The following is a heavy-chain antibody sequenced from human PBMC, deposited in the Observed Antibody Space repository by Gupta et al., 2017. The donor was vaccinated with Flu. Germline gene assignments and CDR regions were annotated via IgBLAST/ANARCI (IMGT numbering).Heavy chain of an antibody. CDR2: INHSGSA. D-gene: IGHD6-6*01. CDR1: GGPFSGYY. J-gene: IGHJ6*03. CDR3: TRVWWGSSLLYYSYYMDV. Sequence: PSETLSLTCAVYGGPFSGYYWSWIRQSPGKGLEWIGEINHSGSANYNPSLKSRVTISVDMSKKQFSPKLSSVTAADTAVYFCTRVWWGSSLLYYSYYMDVWGKGTTVTVSS. V-gene: IGHV4-34*01.